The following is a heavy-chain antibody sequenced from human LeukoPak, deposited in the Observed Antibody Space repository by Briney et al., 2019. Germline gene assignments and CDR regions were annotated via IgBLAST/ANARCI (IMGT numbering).Heavy chain of an antibody. V-gene: IGHV3-11*04. Sequence: GGSLRLSCAASGFTFSDYYMSWIRQAPGKGLEWVSYISSSGSTIYYADSVKGRFTISRDNAKNSLYLQMNSLRAEDTAVYYCAREYYYDSSGYYYYGMDVWGQGTTVTVSS. CDR2: ISSSGSTI. J-gene: IGHJ6*02. CDR3: AREYYYDSSGYYYYGMDV. D-gene: IGHD3-22*01. CDR1: GFTFSDYY.